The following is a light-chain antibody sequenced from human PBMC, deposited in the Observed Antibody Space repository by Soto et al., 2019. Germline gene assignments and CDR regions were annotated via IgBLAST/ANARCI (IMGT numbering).Light chain of an antibody. V-gene: IGLV1-51*02. J-gene: IGLJ2*01. CDR3: GTWDSSLSALV. CDR1: SSNIENNF. CDR2: GTD. Sequence: QSVLTQPPSVSAAPGQKVTISCSGSSSNIENNFVSWYRQLPGTAPKLLIYGTDERPSGIPDRFAGSKSGTSATLGITGLQTGDEADHYCGTWDSSLSALVFGGGTKLTVL.